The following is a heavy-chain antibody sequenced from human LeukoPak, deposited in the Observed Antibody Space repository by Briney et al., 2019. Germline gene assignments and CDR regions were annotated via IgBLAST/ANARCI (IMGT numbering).Heavy chain of an antibody. Sequence: SQTLSLTCTVSGGSLSSRSYYWGWIRQPPGKGLEWIGNIYYGGSTYYNPSLKSRVTISVDTSKNQFSLKLSSVTAADTAVYYCARRYSNYVHAFDIWGQGTMVTVSS. D-gene: IGHD4-11*01. J-gene: IGHJ3*02. CDR2: IYYGGST. CDR3: ARRYSNYVHAFDI. CDR1: GGSLSSRSYY. V-gene: IGHV4-39*01.